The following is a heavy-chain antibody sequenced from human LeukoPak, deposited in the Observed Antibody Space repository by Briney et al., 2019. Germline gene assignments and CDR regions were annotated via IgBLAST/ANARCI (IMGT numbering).Heavy chain of an antibody. D-gene: IGHD1-26*01. J-gene: IGHJ4*02. CDR2: INPNSGDT. CDR1: GYTFTVYY. Sequence: AAVKVSYKASGYTFTVYYMHWVRQAPGQGVEWMGWINPNSGDTNYAPKFQGRATITRDTSISTAYMELSRLRADDTAVYYCAREGWYRYQDYFDYWGQGTLVTVSS. CDR3: AREGWYRYQDYFDY. V-gene: IGHV1-2*02.